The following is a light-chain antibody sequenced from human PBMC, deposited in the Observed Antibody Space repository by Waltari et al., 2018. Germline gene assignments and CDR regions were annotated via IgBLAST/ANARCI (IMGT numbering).Light chain of an antibody. J-gene: IGKJ4*01. CDR2: GAS. Sequence: ESVLTQSPGTLSLSPGERATLSCRATQTVANTYLHWYQLTPGQAPRLLIYGASSRATGIPDRFSGSGSGTDFTLTISRLEPEDFAVYYCHLSGGSPRTFGGGTKVEIK. CDR3: HLSGGSPRT. CDR1: QTVANTY. V-gene: IGKV3-20*01.